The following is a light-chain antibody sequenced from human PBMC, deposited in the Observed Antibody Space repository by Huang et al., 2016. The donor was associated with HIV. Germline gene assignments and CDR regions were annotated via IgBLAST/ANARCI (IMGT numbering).Light chain of an antibody. CDR2: GAS. V-gene: IGKV1-9*01. Sequence: IPLTQSPSSLSASVGDRVTITCRASEGIGNYLAWYQQNPGKAPKLLVYGASTLQNGVPSSVSGTGSVTYFTLTISSLQPEDFATYYCQQLSTYPRTFGQGTKVEIK. J-gene: IGKJ1*01. CDR3: QQLSTYPRT. CDR1: EGIGNY.